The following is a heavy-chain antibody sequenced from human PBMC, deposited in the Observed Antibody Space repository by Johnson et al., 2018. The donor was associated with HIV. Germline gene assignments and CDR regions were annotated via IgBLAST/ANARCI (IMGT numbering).Heavy chain of an antibody. Sequence: QVQLVESGGGVVQPGWSLRLSCAVSGFTFSRYAMHWVRRAPGKGLEWMAIISYDGSNKYYADSVKGRFTISRDNSKNTLYLQMNSLRAEDTAVYYCAKDDLGASGAFDIWGQGTMVTVSS. CDR1: GFTFSRYA. CDR2: ISYDGSNK. CDR3: AKDDLGASGAFDI. D-gene: IGHD1-26*01. J-gene: IGHJ3*02. V-gene: IGHV3-30-3*02.